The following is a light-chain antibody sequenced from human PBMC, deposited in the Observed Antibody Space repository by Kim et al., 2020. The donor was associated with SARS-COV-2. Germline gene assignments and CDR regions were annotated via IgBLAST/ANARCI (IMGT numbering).Light chain of an antibody. Sequence: SSELTQDPAVSVALGQTVRITCQGDSLRSYYASWYQKKPGQAPVLVIYGKNNRPSGIPDRFSGSSSGNTASLTITGAQAEDEADYYCNSRDSSGKVFGGG. V-gene: IGLV3-19*01. CDR1: SLRSYY. CDR3: NSRDSSGKV. CDR2: GKN. J-gene: IGLJ3*02.